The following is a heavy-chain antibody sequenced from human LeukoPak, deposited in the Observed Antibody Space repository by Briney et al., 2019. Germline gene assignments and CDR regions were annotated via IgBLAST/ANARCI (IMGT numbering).Heavy chain of an antibody. V-gene: IGHV4-34*01. CDR3: ARGSLVVPAAIRSYYYYYGMDV. CDR1: GGSFSGYY. D-gene: IGHD2-2*02. J-gene: IGHJ6*02. CDR2: INHSGST. Sequence: SETLSLTCAVYGGSFSGYYWSWIRQPQGKGLEWIGEINHSGSTNYNPSLKSRVTISVDTSKNQFSLKLSSVTAADTAVYYCARGSLVVPAAIRSYYYYYGMDVWGQGTTVTVSS.